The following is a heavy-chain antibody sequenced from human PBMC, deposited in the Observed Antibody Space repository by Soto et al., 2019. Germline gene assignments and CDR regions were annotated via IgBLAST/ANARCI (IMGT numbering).Heavy chain of an antibody. CDR2: ISGSGGST. CDR1: GFTFSSYA. D-gene: IGHD3-10*01. CDR3: AKGPMVRGVITYNWFDP. Sequence: GGSLRLSCAASGFTFSSYAMSWVRQAPGKGLEWVSAISGSGGSTYYADSVKGRFTISRDNSKNTLYLQMNSLRAEDTAVYYCAKGPMVRGVITYNWFDPWGQGTLVTVSS. V-gene: IGHV3-23*01. J-gene: IGHJ5*02.